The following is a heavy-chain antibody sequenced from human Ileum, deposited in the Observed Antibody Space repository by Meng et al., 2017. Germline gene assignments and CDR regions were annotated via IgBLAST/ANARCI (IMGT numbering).Heavy chain of an antibody. CDR2: IYHSGSP. CDR1: GGSISSSNW. V-gene: IGHV4-4*02. J-gene: IGHJ5*01. Sequence: LRGSGPGLVERSGALSLTCAVSGGSISSSNWWTWVRQAPGKGLEWIGEIYHSGSPNYNPSLKSRVTISVDKSQNQFSLKLNSVTAADTAVYYCARVAGGPASMSGWFDPWGQGTLVTVSS. CDR3: ARVAGGPASMSGWFDP. D-gene: IGHD2-2*01.